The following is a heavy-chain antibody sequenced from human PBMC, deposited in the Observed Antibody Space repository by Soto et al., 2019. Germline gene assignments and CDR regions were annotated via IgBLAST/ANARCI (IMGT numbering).Heavy chain of an antibody. D-gene: IGHD3-3*01. CDR3: ASSSITIFGVPRYAYYYYGMYV. Sequence: ASVKVSCKASGYTFTSYGISWVRQAPGQGLEWMGWISAYNGNTNYAQKLQGRVTMTTDTSTSTAYMELRSLRSDDTSVYYCASSSITIFGVPRYAYYYYGMYVWGQGTMVTFSS. CDR2: ISAYNGNT. J-gene: IGHJ6*02. V-gene: IGHV1-18*01. CDR1: GYTFTSYG.